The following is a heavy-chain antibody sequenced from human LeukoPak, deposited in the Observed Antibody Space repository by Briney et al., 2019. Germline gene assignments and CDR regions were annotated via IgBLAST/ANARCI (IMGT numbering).Heavy chain of an antibody. V-gene: IGHV4-59*01. CDR1: GGSISSYY. Sequence: PSETLSLTCTVSGGSISSYYWSWIRQPPGKGLEWIGYIYYSGSTNYNPSLKSRVTISVDTSKNQFSLELSSVTAADTAVYYCARLAESAVAPFDYWGQGTLVTVSS. D-gene: IGHD6-19*01. CDR2: IYYSGST. J-gene: IGHJ4*02. CDR3: ARLAESAVAPFDY.